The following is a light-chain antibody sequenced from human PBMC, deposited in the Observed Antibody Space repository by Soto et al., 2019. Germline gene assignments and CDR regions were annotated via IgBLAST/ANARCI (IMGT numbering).Light chain of an antibody. Sequence: DIQMTQSPASLAASLGDRITISCRASQTICNYLNWYHQKPGKAPKLLIYASSTLQSGVPSTFSGSGSGTEFTLSISSLQPEDFGTYYCQQSYNIPFTFGPGTKVDVK. J-gene: IGKJ3*01. CDR2: ASS. V-gene: IGKV1-39*01. CDR1: QTICNY. CDR3: QQSYNIPFT.